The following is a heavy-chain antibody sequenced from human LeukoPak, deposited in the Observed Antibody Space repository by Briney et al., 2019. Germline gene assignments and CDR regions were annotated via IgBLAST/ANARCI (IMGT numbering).Heavy chain of an antibody. J-gene: IGHJ4*02. Sequence: PGGSLRLSCAASGFTFSSYGMHWVRQAPGKGPEWVAVIWYDGSNKYYADSVKGRFTISRDNSKNTLCLQMNSLRAEDTAVYYCAKDPSPEGDSGFCEYWGQGTLVTVSS. CDR2: IWYDGSNK. CDR1: GFTFSSYG. D-gene: IGHD5-12*01. V-gene: IGHV3-33*06. CDR3: AKDPSPEGDSGFCEY.